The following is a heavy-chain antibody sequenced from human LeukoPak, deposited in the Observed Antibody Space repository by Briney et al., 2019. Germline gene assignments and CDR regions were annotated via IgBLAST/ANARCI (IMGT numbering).Heavy chain of an antibody. CDR1: GGTFSSYA. J-gene: IGHJ6*02. CDR2: IIPIFGTA. D-gene: IGHD2-2*02. CDR3: ARTRGSSTSCYNCHYYYGMDV. Sequence: SVKVSCRASGGTFSSYAISWVRQAPGQGLEWMGGIIPIFGTANYAQKFQGRVTITADESTSTAYMELSSLRSEDTAVYYCARTRGSSTSCYNCHYYYGMDVWGQGTTVTVS. V-gene: IGHV1-69*01.